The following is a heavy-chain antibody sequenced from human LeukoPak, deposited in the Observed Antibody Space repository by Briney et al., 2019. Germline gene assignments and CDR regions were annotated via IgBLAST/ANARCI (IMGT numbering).Heavy chain of an antibody. V-gene: IGHV3-30*18. CDR3: AKDGIVVVVAAPNY. CDR1: GFTFSSYG. CDR2: ISYDGSNK. J-gene: IGHJ4*02. D-gene: IGHD2-15*01. Sequence: QPGRSLRLSCAASGFTFSSYGMHWVRQAPGKGLEWVAVISYDGSNKYYADSVKGRFTISRDNSKNTLYLQMNSLRAEDTAVYYCAKDGIVVVVAAPNYWGQGTLVTVSS.